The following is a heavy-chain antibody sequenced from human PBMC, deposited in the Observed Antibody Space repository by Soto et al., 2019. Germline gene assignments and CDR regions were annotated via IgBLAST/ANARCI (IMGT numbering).Heavy chain of an antibody. V-gene: IGHV4-34*01. D-gene: IGHD3-9*01. J-gene: IGHJ4*02. Sequence: SETLSLTCAVYGGSFSGYYWSWIRQPPGKGLEWFGEINHSGSTNYNPSLKSRVTISVDTSKNQFSLKLSSVTAADTAVYYCARAAGGIPNILRSGSKYYFDYWGQGTLVTVSS. CDR1: GGSFSGYY. CDR2: INHSGST. CDR3: ARAAGGIPNILRSGSKYYFDY.